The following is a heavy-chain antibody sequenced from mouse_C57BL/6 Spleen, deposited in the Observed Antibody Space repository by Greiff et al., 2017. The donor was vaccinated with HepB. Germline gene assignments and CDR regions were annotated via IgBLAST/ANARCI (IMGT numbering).Heavy chain of an antibody. Sequence: QVQLQQPGAELVKPGASVKLSCKASGYTFTSYWMKWVKQRPGQGLEWIGEIDPSDSYTNYNQKFKGKATLTVDTSSSTAYMQLSSLTSEDSAVYYCARGLLPDYFDYWGQGTTLTVSS. CDR3: ARGLLPDYFDY. D-gene: IGHD1-1*01. J-gene: IGHJ2*01. CDR1: GYTFTSYW. V-gene: IGHV1-50*01. CDR2: IDPSDSYT.